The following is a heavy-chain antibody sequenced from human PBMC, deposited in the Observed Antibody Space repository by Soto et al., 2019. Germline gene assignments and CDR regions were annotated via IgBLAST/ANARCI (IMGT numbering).Heavy chain of an antibody. CDR3: ARVLQQLVFSYYYYYGMDV. J-gene: IGHJ6*02. CDR2: IIPIFGTA. CDR1: GGTFSSYA. D-gene: IGHD6-6*01. Sequence: SVKVSCKASGGTFSSYASSWVRQAPGQGHEWMGGIIPIFGTANYAQKLQGRVTITADESTSTAYMELSSLRSEDTAVYYCARVLQQLVFSYYYYYGMDVWGQGTTVTVSS. V-gene: IGHV1-69*13.